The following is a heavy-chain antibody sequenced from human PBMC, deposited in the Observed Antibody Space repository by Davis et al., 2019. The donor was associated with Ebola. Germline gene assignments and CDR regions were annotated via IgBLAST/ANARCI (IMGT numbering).Heavy chain of an antibody. D-gene: IGHD1-26*01. CDR1: GLTFSSYW. CDR3: TSGTFYGTSFDY. J-gene: IGHJ4*02. Sequence: GESLKISCAASGLTFSSYWMSWVRQAPGKGLEWVGRIKSKADGGAIEYAAPVKGRFTMSRDDSEKMFYVEMSSLKTEDTAVYYCTSGTFYGTSFDYWGQGTLVIVSS. V-gene: IGHV3-15*01. CDR2: IKSKADGGAI.